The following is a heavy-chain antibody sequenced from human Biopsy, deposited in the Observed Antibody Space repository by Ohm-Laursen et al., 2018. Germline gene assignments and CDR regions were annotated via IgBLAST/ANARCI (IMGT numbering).Heavy chain of an antibody. CDR1: EYTLTELP. CDR3: ATKLTGYFHH. J-gene: IGHJ1*01. D-gene: IGHD3-9*01. CDR2: FDPEHGET. Sequence: ASVKVSCKVSEYTLTELPIHWVRQAPGKGLEWMGGFDPEHGETLYAQKFQGRVTVAADTSTSTATMELRSLRSDDTAVYYCATKLTGYFHHWGQGTLVIVSS. V-gene: IGHV1-24*01.